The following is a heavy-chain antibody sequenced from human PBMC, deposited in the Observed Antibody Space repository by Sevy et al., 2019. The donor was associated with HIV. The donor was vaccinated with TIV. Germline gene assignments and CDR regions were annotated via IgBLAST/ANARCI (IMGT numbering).Heavy chain of an antibody. J-gene: IGHJ4*02. V-gene: IGHV3-23*01. CDR1: GFTFSNYA. CDR2: ISGSTGTT. Sequence: GGSLRLSCAASGFTFSNYAMTWVRQAPGKGLEWVSSISGSTGTTYYADSVKGRFTISRDNSKNTLYLQMNSLRAEDTAVYSCAKATGSVGIYFDSWGQGTPVTVSS. CDR3: AKATGSVGIYFDS. D-gene: IGHD1-26*01.